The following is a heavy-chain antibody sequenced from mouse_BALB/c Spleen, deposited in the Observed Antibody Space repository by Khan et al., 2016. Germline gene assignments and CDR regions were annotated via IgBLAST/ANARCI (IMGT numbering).Heavy chain of an antibody. D-gene: IGHD1-1*01. CDR2: INTYSGES. J-gene: IGHJ1*01. Sequence: QIQLVQSGPELKRPGKTVKISCKASGYTFTNYGINWVKQAPGKGLKWMGWINTYSGESTYADDFKGRFAFSLETSANTAYLQINNLKNEDTATYFCARYRYYYGSGRYFDGWGAGTTVTVSS. V-gene: IGHV9-3-1*01. CDR1: GYTFTNYG. CDR3: ARYRYYYGSGRYFDG.